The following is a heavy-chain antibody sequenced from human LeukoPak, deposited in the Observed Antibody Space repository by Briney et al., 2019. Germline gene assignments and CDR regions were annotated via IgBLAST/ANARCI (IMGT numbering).Heavy chain of an antibody. CDR1: GGSIGSSSNY. CDR2: INHSGST. V-gene: IGHV4-39*07. J-gene: IGHJ4*02. CDR3: ARLPPPSSSWYQVTAFDY. D-gene: IGHD6-13*01. Sequence: SETLSLTCTVSGGSIGSSSNYWGWIRQPPGKGLEWIGEINHSGSTNYNPSLKSRVTISVDTSKNQFSLNLSSVTAADTAVYYCARLPPPSSSWYQVTAFDYWGQGTLVTVSS.